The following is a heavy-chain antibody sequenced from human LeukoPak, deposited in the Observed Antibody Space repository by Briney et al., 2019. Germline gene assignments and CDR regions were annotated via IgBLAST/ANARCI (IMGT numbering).Heavy chain of an antibody. V-gene: IGHV3-33*01. CDR3: ARDGPPYPTKFSYFDY. CDR2: LWYDGSNK. J-gene: IGHJ4*02. Sequence: GGSLRLSCAASGFTFSSYGMHWVRQAPGKGLEWVAVLWYDGSNKYYADSVKGRFTISRDNSKNTLYLQMNSLRAEDTAVYYCARDGPPYPTKFSYFDYWGQGTLVTVSS. CDR1: GFTFSSYG. D-gene: IGHD2-2*01.